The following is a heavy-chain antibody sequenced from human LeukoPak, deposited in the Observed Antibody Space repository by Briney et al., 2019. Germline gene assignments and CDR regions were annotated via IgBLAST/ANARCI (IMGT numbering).Heavy chain of an antibody. CDR1: GFTFSSYA. J-gene: IGHJ3*02. CDR2: ISYDGSNK. CDR3: ARDDVMTRNAFDI. V-gene: IGHV3-30-3*01. D-gene: IGHD3-16*01. Sequence: GRSLRLSCAASGFTFSSYAMHWVRQAPGKGLEWVAVISYDGSNKYYAGSVKGRFTISRDNSKNTLYLQMNSLRAEDTAVYYCARDDVMTRNAFDIWGQGTMVTVSS.